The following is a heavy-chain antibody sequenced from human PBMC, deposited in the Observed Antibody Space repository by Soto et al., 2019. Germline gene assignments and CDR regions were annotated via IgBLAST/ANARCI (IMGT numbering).Heavy chain of an antibody. V-gene: IGHV5-10-1*01. CDR1: GYSFNSYW. J-gene: IGHJ6*02. CDR3: AGRYCSSTSCYYYYGMDV. Sequence: GESLTISCKGSGYSFNSYWISWVRQMRGRGLEWMGRIDPSDSYTNYSPSFQGHVTISADKSISTAYLQWSSLKASDTAMYYCAGRYCSSTSCYYYYGMDVWGQGTTVTVSS. CDR2: IDPSDSYT. D-gene: IGHD2-2*01.